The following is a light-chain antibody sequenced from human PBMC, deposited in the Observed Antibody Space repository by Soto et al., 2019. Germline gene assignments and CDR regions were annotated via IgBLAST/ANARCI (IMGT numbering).Light chain of an antibody. Sequence: DIQMTQSNSTLSAYVGARVTITCRASQNLNRWLAWYQLQPGRAPDLLIYKASSLQSGVPSWFSGSGSGKEFTLTISSLPPEYSATDDCQESNSYLAFGQVTKVDIK. CDR1: QNLNRW. V-gene: IGKV1-5*03. CDR3: QESNSYLA. CDR2: KAS. J-gene: IGKJ1*01.